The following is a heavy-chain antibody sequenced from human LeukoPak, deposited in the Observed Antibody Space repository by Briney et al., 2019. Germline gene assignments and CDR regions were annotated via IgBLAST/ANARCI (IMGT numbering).Heavy chain of an antibody. CDR2: ISSSSSSYI. CDR1: GFTFSSYS. D-gene: IGHD5-18*01. V-gene: IGHV3-21*01. J-gene: IGHJ4*02. Sequence: GGSLRLSCAASGFTFSSYSMNWVRQAPGKGLEWVSSISSSSSSYIYYADSVKGRFTISRDNAKNSLYLQMNSLRAEDTAVYYCAKDRGRGYSYGYFDYWGQGTLVTVSS. CDR3: AKDRGRGYSYGYFDY.